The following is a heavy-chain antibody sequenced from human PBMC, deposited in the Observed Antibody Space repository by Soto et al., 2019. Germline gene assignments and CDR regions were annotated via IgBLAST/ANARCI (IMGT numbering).Heavy chain of an antibody. CDR2: INPSGST. D-gene: IGHD4-17*01. Sequence: QVQLQQWGAGLLKPSATLSLTCAVYGGSFSGYYWSWFRQPPGPGLEWIGAINPSGSTNYNPSLKGRVTISVDTSKNQFSLKLSSVTAADTAVYYWASTGRYGDYVYYWGQGTLVTVSS. J-gene: IGHJ4*02. CDR1: GGSFSGYY. CDR3: ASTGRYGDYVYY. V-gene: IGHV4-34*01.